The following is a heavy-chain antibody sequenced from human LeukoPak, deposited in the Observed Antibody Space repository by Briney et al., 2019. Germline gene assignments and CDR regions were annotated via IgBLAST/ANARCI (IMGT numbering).Heavy chain of an antibody. J-gene: IGHJ4*02. CDR3: ARGRVEYSSSSFDY. CDR2: INHSGST. CDR1: GGSFSGYY. D-gene: IGHD6-6*01. Sequence: SETLSLTCAVYGGSFSGYYWSWIRQPPGKGLEWIGEINHSGSTNYNPSLKSRVTISVDTSKNQFSLKLSSVTAADTAVYYCARGRVEYSSSSFDYWGQGTLVTVSS. V-gene: IGHV4-34*01.